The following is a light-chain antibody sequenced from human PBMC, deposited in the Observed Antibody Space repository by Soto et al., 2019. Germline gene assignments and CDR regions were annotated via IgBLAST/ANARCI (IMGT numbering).Light chain of an antibody. CDR2: AAS. CDR1: QSLSSTY. Sequence: EVVLTQSPGTLSLSPGDRATLSCRASQSLSSTYLVWYQQRSGRAPRLLISAASSRAAGVPDRFSGSGSGTDFTLTINSLEHEDFSVDYCQQYNISPFSFGQGTKLEIK. V-gene: IGKV3-20*01. J-gene: IGKJ2*01. CDR3: QQYNISPFS.